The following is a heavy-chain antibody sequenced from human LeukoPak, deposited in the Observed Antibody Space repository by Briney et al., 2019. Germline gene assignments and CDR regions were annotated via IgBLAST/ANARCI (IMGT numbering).Heavy chain of an antibody. V-gene: IGHV4-30-2*01. CDR2: IYHSGST. Sequence: SQTLSLTCAVSGGSISSGGYSWSWIRQPPGKGLEWIGYIYHSGSTYYNPSLKSRVTISVDRSKNQFSLKLSSVTAADTAVYYCARGDWFDPWGQGALVTVSS. CDR3: ARGDWFDP. J-gene: IGHJ5*02. CDR1: GGSISSGGYS.